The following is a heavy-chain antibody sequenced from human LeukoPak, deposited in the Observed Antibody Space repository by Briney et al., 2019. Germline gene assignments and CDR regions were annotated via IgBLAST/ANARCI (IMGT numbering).Heavy chain of an antibody. CDR2: IIPIFGTA. D-gene: IGHD3-22*01. J-gene: IGHJ4*02. CDR1: GYTFTSYA. V-gene: IGHV1-69*13. CDR3: ASSYYYDSSGYYPFDY. Sequence: GASVKVSCTASGYTFTSYAISWVRQAPGQGLEWMGGIIPIFGTANYAQKFQGRVTITADESTSTAYMELSSLRSEDTAVYYCASSYYYDSSGYYPFDYWGQGTLVTVSS.